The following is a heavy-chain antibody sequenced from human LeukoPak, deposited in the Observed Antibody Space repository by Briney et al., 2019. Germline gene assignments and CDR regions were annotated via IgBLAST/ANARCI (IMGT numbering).Heavy chain of an antibody. J-gene: IGHJ4*02. V-gene: IGHV3-21*03. CDR3: TRDGRGSNFDY. CDR2: ISSSSSYI. D-gene: IGHD2-15*01. CDR1: GFTFSSYS. Sequence: GGSLRLSCAASGFTFSSYSMNWVRQAPGKGVEWVSSISSSSSYIHYADSVKGRFTISRDNAKNSLYLQMNSLRTEDTAVYYCTRDGRGSNFDYWGQGTLVTVSS.